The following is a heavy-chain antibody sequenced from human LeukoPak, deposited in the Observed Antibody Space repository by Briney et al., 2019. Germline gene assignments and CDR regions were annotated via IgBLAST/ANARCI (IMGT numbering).Heavy chain of an antibody. Sequence: SSETLSLTCTVSGGSISSYYWSWIRQHPGKGLEWIGYIYYSGSTYYNPFLKSRVTISVDTSKNQFSLKLSSVTAADTAVYYCARDAIAAGEVDYWGQGTLVTVSS. CDR3: ARDAIAAGEVDY. CDR1: GGSISSYY. CDR2: IYYSGST. V-gene: IGHV4-59*06. J-gene: IGHJ4*02. D-gene: IGHD6-13*01.